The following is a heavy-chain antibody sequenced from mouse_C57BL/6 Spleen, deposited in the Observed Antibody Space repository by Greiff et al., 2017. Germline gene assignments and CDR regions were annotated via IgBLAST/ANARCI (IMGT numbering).Heavy chain of an antibody. J-gene: IGHJ4*01. CDR2: ISSGSSTI. CDR3: ARKAYYSNCYAMDY. V-gene: IGHV5-17*01. Sequence: EVKLMESGGGLVKPGGSLKLSCAASGFTFSDYGMHWVRQAPEKGLEWVAYISSGSSTIYYADTVKGRVTISRDNAKNTLFLQMTSLRSEDTAMYYCARKAYYSNCYAMDYWGQGTSVTVSS. CDR1: GFTFSDYG. D-gene: IGHD2-5*01.